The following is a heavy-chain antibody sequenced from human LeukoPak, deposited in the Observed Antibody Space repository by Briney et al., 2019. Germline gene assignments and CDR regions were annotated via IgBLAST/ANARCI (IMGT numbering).Heavy chain of an antibody. V-gene: IGHV3-30-3*01. J-gene: IGHJ4*02. CDR2: ISYDGSNK. D-gene: IGHD2-2*01. CDR1: GFTFSSYA. CDR3: ARDGGYCSSTSCQIDY. Sequence: GSLRLSCAASGFTFSSYALHWVRQAPGKGLEWVAVISYDGSNKYYADSVRGRFTISRDNSKNTLYLQMNSLRAEDTAVYYCARDGGYCSSTSCQIDYWGQGTLVTVSS.